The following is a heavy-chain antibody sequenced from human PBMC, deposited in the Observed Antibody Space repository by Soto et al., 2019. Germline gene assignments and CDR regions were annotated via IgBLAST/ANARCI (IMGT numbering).Heavy chain of an antibody. CDR3: CTLLLWFGESSFDY. Sequence: GGSLRLSCAASGFTVSSNDMSWVRQASGKGLEWVSVIYSGGSTYYADSVKGRFTISRDNSKNTLYLQMNSLRAEDTAVYYCCTLLLWFGESSFDYWGQGTLVTVS. D-gene: IGHD3-10*01. CDR1: GFTVSSND. V-gene: IGHV3-66*01. J-gene: IGHJ4*02. CDR2: IYSGGST.